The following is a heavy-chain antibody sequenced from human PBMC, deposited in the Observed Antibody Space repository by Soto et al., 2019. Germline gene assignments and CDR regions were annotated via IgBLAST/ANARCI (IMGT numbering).Heavy chain of an antibody. Sequence: QVQLQESGPGLVKPSGTLSLTCAVSGGSISSSNWWSWVRQPPGKGLEWIGEIYHSGSTNYNPSLERRGAISVDKAKNQFPLKLSSVTAADTAVYYCARDQLWFGDFNTWGMDVWGQGTTVTVSS. D-gene: IGHD3-10*01. V-gene: IGHV4-4*02. CDR1: GGSISSSNW. CDR3: ARDQLWFGDFNTWGMDV. J-gene: IGHJ6*02. CDR2: IYHSGST.